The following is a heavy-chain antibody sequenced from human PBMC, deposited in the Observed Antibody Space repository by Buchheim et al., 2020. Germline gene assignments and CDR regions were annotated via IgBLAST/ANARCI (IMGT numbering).Heavy chain of an antibody. Sequence: EVQLVESGGGLVQPGGSLRLSCAASGFTFSSYSMNWVRQAPGKGLEWVSYISSSSSTIYYADSVKGRFTISSDNAKNSLYLQMNSLRAEDTAVYYCARAPHYYDSSGYPSYFDYWGQGTL. CDR2: ISSSSSTI. CDR3: ARAPHYYDSSGYPSYFDY. D-gene: IGHD3-22*01. CDR1: GFTFSSYS. J-gene: IGHJ4*02. V-gene: IGHV3-48*04.